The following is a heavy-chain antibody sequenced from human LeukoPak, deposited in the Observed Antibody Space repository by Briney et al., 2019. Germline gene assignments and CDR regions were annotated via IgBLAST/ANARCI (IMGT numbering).Heavy chain of an antibody. CDR2: INHSGST. D-gene: IGHD2-2*01. CDR3: ARPASSSTSLDWFDP. Sequence: SETLSLTCAVYGGSFSGYYWSWIRQPPGKGLEWIEEINHSGSTNYNPSLKSRVTISVDTSKNQFSLKLSSVTAADTAVYYCARPASSSTSLDWFDPWGQGTLVTVSS. J-gene: IGHJ5*02. CDR1: GGSFSGYY. V-gene: IGHV4-34*01.